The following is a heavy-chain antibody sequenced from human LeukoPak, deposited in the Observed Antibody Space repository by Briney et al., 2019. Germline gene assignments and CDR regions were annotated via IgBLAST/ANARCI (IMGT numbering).Heavy chain of an antibody. J-gene: IGHJ4*02. D-gene: IGHD5-12*01. CDR2: IWYDGSNK. V-gene: IGHV3-33*01. CDR3: ARGSYSGYGEFDY. CDR1: GFTFSSYG. Sequence: PGGSLRLSCAASGFTFSSYGMHWVRQDPGKGLEWVAVIWYDGSNKYYADSVKGRFTISRDNSKNTLYLQMNSLRAEDTAVYYCARGSYSGYGEFDYWGQGTLVTVSS.